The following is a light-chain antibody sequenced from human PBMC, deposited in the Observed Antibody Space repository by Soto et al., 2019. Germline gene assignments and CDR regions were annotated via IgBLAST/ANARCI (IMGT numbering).Light chain of an antibody. CDR3: TVWDDSLRGRL. J-gene: IGLJ2*01. Sequence: QSVLTQPPSASGNPGQRVTISCSGSSSNIESNFVYWYQQFPGTAPRLLIYRNNQRPSGVPDRFSGSKSGTSASLAISAHRSEDEADYYGTVWDDSLRGRLFVGGTKLTVL. CDR1: SSNIESNF. V-gene: IGLV1-47*01. CDR2: RNN.